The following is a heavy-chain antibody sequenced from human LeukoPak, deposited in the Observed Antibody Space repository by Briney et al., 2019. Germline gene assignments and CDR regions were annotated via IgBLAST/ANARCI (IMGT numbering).Heavy chain of an antibody. Sequence: PGRSLRLSCAASGFTFRSHGMHWVRQAPGKGLEWVAVIWYDGSNKYYADSVKGRFTISRDNSKNTLYLEMISLRAEDTAVYYCARDRRGSENYHYFDYWGQGTLVTVSS. J-gene: IGHJ4*02. CDR1: GFTFRSHG. CDR3: ARDRRGSENYHYFDY. CDR2: IWYDGSNK. D-gene: IGHD3-10*01. V-gene: IGHV3-33*01.